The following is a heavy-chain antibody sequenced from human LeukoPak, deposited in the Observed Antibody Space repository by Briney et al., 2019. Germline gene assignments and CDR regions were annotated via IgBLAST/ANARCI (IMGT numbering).Heavy chain of an antibody. D-gene: IGHD2/OR15-2a*01. CDR2: IWYDGSIK. J-gene: IGHJ4*02. CDR1: GFTVISNY. CDR3: AKADEMNMDY. V-gene: IGHV3-33*06. Sequence: GGSLRLSCAASGFTVISNYMYWVRQAPGKGLEWVAVIWYDGSIKYYADSVKGRFTISKDNSKNTLDLQMNSLRAEDTAVYYCAKADEMNMDYWGQGTLVTVSS.